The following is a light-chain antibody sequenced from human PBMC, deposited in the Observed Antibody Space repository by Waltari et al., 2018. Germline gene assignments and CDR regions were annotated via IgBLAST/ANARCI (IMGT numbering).Light chain of an antibody. CDR3: QQYSDWPYT. CDR2: GAS. Sequence: EIVMTQSPGTLSVSPGERLTLSCSASQSVSSHLAWYQQKPGQAPTLLIYGASTRATGMPARFSGSGSGTEFTLTISSLQSEDFADYYCQQYSDWPYTFGQGTKLEIK. V-gene: IGKV3-15*01. J-gene: IGKJ2*01. CDR1: QSVSSH.